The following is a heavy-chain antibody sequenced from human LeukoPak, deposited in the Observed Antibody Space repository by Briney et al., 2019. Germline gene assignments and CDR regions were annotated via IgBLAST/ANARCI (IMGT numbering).Heavy chain of an antibody. J-gene: IGHJ4*02. CDR2: ISGSGGST. Sequence: GGSLRLSCAASGFTFSCYAMSWVRQAPGKGLEWVSAISGSGGSTYYPDSVKGRFTISRDNSKNTLYLQMNSLRAEDTAVYYCAKVVPNFWSGYCGYWGQGTLVTVSS. CDR1: GFTFSCYA. CDR3: AKVVPNFWSGYCGY. D-gene: IGHD3-3*01. V-gene: IGHV3-23*01.